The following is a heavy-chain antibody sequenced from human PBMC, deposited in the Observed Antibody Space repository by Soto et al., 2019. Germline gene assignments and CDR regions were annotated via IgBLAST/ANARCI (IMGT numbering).Heavy chain of an antibody. Sequence: GXSVKDSCKASGYTFTTYGSHLVRQAPGQGLECMGWVSPYNGDTSYAQKVQVRVTMTTDTSTRTAYLELRSLRSDDTAVYYCAREVGHMDVWGQGTTVTVSS. CDR1: GYTFTTYG. CDR3: AREVGHMDV. V-gene: IGHV1-18*04. D-gene: IGHD2-2*01. J-gene: IGHJ6*02. CDR2: VSPYNGDT.